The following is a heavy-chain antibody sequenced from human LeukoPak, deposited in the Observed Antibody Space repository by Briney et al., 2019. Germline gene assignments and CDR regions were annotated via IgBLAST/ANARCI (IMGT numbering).Heavy chain of an antibody. J-gene: IGHJ5*02. CDR3: AGSYGDYYDSSGYYSA. Sequence: SETLSLTCTVSGGSISSHYWSWIRQPPGKGLEWIGYIYYSGSTNYNPSLKSRVTISVDTSKNQFSLKLSSVTAADTAVYYCAGSYGDYYDSSGYYSAWGQGTLVTVSS. CDR2: IYYSGST. D-gene: IGHD3-22*01. CDR1: GGSISSHY. V-gene: IGHV4-59*11.